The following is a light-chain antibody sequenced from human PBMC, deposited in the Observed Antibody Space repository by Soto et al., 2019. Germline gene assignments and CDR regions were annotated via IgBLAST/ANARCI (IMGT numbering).Light chain of an antibody. V-gene: IGLV2-14*01. Sequence: QSALTQPASVSGSPGQSITISCTGTSSDVGGYNYVCWYQQHPGKAPKLVIYDVSNRPSGVSTRLSGSKSGNTASLTISGLQAEDEADYYCSSYTRTNSLIFGGGTKVNVL. CDR1: SSDVGGYNY. CDR2: DVS. J-gene: IGLJ2*01. CDR3: SSYTRTNSLI.